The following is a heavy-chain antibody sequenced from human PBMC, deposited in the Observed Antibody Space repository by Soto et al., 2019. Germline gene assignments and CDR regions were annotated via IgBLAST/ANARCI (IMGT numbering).Heavy chain of an antibody. D-gene: IGHD2-2*01. V-gene: IGHV3-23*04. CDR2: ISGSGRDT. Sequence: EVLLVESGGNLVQPGGSLRLSCAASGFTFNNYALSWVRQAPGKGLECVSAISGSGRDTYYGNSVKGRFTISRDNSQSTVYVQMDSLRAEDTAVYFCARTARAGLSTRPKGFDYWGQGSRVTVSP. J-gene: IGHJ4*02. CDR3: ARTARAGLSTRPKGFDY. CDR1: GFTFNNYA.